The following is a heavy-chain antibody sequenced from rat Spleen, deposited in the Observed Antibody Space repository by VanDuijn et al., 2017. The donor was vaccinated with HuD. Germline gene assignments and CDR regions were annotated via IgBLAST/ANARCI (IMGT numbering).Heavy chain of an antibody. Sequence: QVQLKESGPGLVQPSQTLSLTCTVSGFSLTSYNVHWIRQPPGKGPEWMGRMRYNGDTSYNSALKSRLSITRDTSKNQVFLKMNSLRTEDTATYYCTRGGNYDFDYWGQGVMVTVSS. J-gene: IGHJ2*01. CDR3: TRGGNYDFDY. V-gene: IGHV2-63*01. D-gene: IGHD1-10*01. CDR1: GFSLTSYN. CDR2: MRYNGDT.